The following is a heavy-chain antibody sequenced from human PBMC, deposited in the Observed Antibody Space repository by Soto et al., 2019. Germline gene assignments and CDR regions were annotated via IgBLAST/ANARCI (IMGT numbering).Heavy chain of an antibody. CDR2: IYHSGSP. J-gene: IGHJ5*02. Sequence: QVQLQESGPGLVKPSGTLSLTCALSGGSISSNNWWSWVRQPPGKGLEWLGEIYHSGSPNYNPSLKSRVTISVDKSKNQFSLKLRSVTAADTAVYYCARIEVRSTGGFDPWGQGTLVTVSS. D-gene: IGHD7-27*01. CDR1: GGSISSNNW. V-gene: IGHV4-4*02. CDR3: ARIEVRSTGGFDP.